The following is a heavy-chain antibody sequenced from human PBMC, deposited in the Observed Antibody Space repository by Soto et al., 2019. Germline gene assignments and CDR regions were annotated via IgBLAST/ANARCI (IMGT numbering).Heavy chain of an antibody. D-gene: IGHD3-3*01. J-gene: IGHJ4*02. CDR2: IGAGGANI. V-gene: IGHV3-23*01. CDR3: VYHCNNYESYY. Sequence: EVHLLESGGGLVQPGGSLTLSCAASGFTFISSAMNWVRQAPGKGLEWVSIIGAGGANIYYADSVKGRFTISRDDSKNTVYLQMNSLRAEDTAIYYCVYHCNNYESYYWGQGTQVIVSS. CDR1: GFTFISSA.